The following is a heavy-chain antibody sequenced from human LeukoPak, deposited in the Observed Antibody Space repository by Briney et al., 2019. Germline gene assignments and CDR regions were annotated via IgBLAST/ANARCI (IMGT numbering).Heavy chain of an antibody. V-gene: IGHV3-21*06. CDR2: ISNDNNYI. D-gene: IGHD1-26*01. CDR3: AKGGSHFQD. Sequence: GGSLRLSCAASGFNFNSYSMNWVRQAPGRGLEWVSSISNDNNYIYYTDSVKGRFTISRDYAKSSLYLQMTSLRAEDTAVYYCAKGGSHFQDWGQGTLVTVSS. CDR1: GFNFNSYS. J-gene: IGHJ1*01.